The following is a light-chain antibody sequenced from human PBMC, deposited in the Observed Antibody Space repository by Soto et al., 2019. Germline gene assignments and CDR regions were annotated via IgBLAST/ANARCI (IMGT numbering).Light chain of an antibody. V-gene: IGKV3-20*01. CDR3: QQYGISPS. CDR1: QSVSSSY. J-gene: IGKJ2*01. Sequence: EIALTQSPGTLSLSPGARATLSCRASQSVSSSYLAWYQQKAGQAPRLLLYGASSRATGIPDRFSGSGSGTDFTLTISRLEPEVFAVYYCQQYGISPSFGQGTKLEIK. CDR2: GAS.